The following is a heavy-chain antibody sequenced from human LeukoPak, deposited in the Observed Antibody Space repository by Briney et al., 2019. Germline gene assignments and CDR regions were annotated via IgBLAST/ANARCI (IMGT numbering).Heavy chain of an antibody. J-gene: IGHJ6*02. V-gene: IGHV4-30-2*01. CDR3: AVSGYDPYYYYYGLDV. Sequence: PSQTLSLTCAVSGGSVSSGGYSWSWIRQPPGKGLEWIGYIYQSGSTYYNPSLKSRVTISVDRSKNQFSLKLSSVTAADTAVYYCAVSGYDPYYYYYGLDVWGQGTTVTVS. CDR1: GGSVSSGGYS. D-gene: IGHD5-12*01. CDR2: IYQSGST.